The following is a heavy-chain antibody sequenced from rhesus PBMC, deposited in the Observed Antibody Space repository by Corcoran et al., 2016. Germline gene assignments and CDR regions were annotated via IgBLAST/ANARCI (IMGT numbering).Heavy chain of an antibody. CDR2: FYGSGGSN. CDR3: ARVGSSWSEWDTVGTEWYFDL. CDR1: GYSISRASY. Sequence: QVQLQESGPGLVKPSETLSLTCASSGYSISRASYWGWITQPPGTGLDGLVSFYGSGGSNYLNPSLKSRVTLSVDTSKNQFSLKLSSVTAADTAVYYCARVGSSWSEWDTVGTEWYFDLWGPGTPITISS. V-gene: IGHV4S14*01. J-gene: IGHJ2*01. D-gene: IGHD5-42*01.